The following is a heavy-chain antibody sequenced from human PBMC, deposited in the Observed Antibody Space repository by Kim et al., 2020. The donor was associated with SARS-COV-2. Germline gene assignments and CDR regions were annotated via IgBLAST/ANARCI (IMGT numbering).Heavy chain of an antibody. CDR2: IYYSGST. V-gene: IGHV4-39*01. CDR3: ARQRIVVAPRFLDY. CDR1: GGSISSSSYY. D-gene: IGHD3-22*01. Sequence: SETLSLTCTVSGGSISSSSYYWGWIRQPPGKGLEWIGSIYYSGSTYYNPSLKSRVTISVDTSKNQFSLKLSSVTAADTAVYYCARQRIVVAPRFLDYWGQGTLVTVSS. J-gene: IGHJ4*02.